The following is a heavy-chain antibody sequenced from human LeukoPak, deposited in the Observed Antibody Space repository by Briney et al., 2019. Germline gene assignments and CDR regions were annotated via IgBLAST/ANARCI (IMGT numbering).Heavy chain of an antibody. CDR1: GYTLTELS. CDR3: ARRYYGSGPWGMDV. D-gene: IGHD3-10*01. Sequence: ASVKVSCKVSGYTLTELSMHWVRQAPGKGLEWMGGFDPEDGETIYAQRFQGRVTMTRNTSISTAYMELSSLRSEDTAVYYCARRYYGSGPWGMDVWGQGTTVTVSS. V-gene: IGHV1-24*01. CDR2: FDPEDGET. J-gene: IGHJ6*02.